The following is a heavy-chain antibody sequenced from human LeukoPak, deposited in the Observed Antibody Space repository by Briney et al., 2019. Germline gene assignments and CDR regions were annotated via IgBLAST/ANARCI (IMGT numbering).Heavy chain of an antibody. D-gene: IGHD3-10*01. CDR1: GGSFSGYY. J-gene: IGHJ6*02. V-gene: IGHV4-34*01. Sequence: PSETLSLTCAVYGGSFSGYYWSWIRQPPGKGLEWIGEINHSGSTNYNPSLKNRVTISVDTSKNQFSLKLSSVTAADTAVYYCARDGMVRGVIIPYGMDVWGQGTTVTVSS. CDR2: INHSGST. CDR3: ARDGMVRGVIIPYGMDV.